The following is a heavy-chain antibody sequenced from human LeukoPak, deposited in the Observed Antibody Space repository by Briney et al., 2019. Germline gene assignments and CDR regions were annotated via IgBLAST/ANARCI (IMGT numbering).Heavy chain of an antibody. D-gene: IGHD6-13*01. CDR3: AKEGAYSSSWPLDY. J-gene: IGHJ4*02. Sequence: PGGSLRLSCAGSGFTFSSYWMGWVRQAPGKGLEWVANIKKVGNEKYYVDSVKGRFTISRDNAKNSLYLQMNSLRAEDTAVYYCAKEGAYSSSWPLDYWGQGTLVTVSS. V-gene: IGHV3-7*03. CDR2: IKKVGNEK. CDR1: GFTFSSYW.